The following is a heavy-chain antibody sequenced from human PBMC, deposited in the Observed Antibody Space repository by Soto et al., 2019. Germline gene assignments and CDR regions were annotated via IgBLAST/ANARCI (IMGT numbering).Heavy chain of an antibody. Sequence: QVQLQESGPGLVKPSETLSLTCTASGCSVSSYYLCWVRQPPGKGLEWIGYIYYSGSTKDNPSIKSRVNISIDPSKNQFSQKQSSVTAADKAVYYCARGRLSYYYSLGDCDIWGQGTMVTVSS. V-gene: IGHV4-59*02. CDR2: IYYSGST. J-gene: IGHJ3*02. CDR1: GCSVSSYY. CDR3: ARGRLSYYYSLGDCDI. D-gene: IGHD3-22*01.